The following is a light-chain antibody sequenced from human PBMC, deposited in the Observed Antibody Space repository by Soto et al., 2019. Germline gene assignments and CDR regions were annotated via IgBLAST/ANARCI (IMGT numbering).Light chain of an antibody. Sequence: DIVMTQSPDSLAVSLGERATINCKSSQSVLYSSNNKNYLAWYQQKPGQPPKLLIYWASTRESGVPDRFSGSGSGTDFTLTISSLQAEDVAVYYCQQYYSIQLNSGGGTKVDIK. CDR3: QQYYSIQLN. V-gene: IGKV4-1*01. J-gene: IGKJ4*01. CDR1: QSVLYSSNNKNY. CDR2: WAS.